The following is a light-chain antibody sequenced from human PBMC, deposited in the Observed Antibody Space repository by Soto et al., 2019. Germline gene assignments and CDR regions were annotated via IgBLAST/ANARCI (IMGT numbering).Light chain of an antibody. V-gene: IGKV1-5*01. Sequence: DIQLTQSPSTLSASVGDTVTISCRASESLIGWLAWYQQRPGSAPKLLIYDASSLEGGVPSRFTGDGSGTEFSLTIASLQPDDFGTYYCQQYKCYPWTFGQGTKVDLK. CDR1: ESLIGW. J-gene: IGKJ1*01. CDR3: QQYKCYPWT. CDR2: DAS.